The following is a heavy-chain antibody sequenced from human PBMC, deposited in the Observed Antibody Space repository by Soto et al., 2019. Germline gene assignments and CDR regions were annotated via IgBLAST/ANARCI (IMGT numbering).Heavy chain of an antibody. CDR1: GGSISSSNYY. CDR2: VHYGGSP. D-gene: IGHD1-26*01. J-gene: IGHJ3*02. CDR3: ARQREGGRGVFDI. Sequence: QLQLQESGPGLVKPSETLSLTCTVSGGSISSSNYYWGWIRQPPGKGLEWIGSVHYGGSPYYNQTSLKSRDTVSADTSRNQFSLKLSSVAAADTAGYECARQREGGRGVFDIWGQGTMVTVSS. V-gene: IGHV4-39*01.